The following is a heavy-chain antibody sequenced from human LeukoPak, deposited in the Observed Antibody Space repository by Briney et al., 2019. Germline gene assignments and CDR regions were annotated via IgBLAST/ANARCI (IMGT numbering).Heavy chain of an antibody. D-gene: IGHD2/OR15-2a*01. CDR3: ARVNSVNYYFDY. CDR1: GFTFSNYW. J-gene: IGHJ4*02. CDR2: INQDGSQK. Sequence: GGSLRLSCAASGFTFSNYWMTWVRQAPGKGLEWVANINQDGSQKYYVDSVKGRFTISRDNAKNSLNLQMNSLRAEDTAVYYCARVNSVNYYFDYWGQGTLVTVSS. V-gene: IGHV3-7*01.